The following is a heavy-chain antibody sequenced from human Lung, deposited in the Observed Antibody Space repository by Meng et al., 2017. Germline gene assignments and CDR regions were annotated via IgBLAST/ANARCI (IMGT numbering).Heavy chain of an antibody. CDR3: ARGPTTMAHDFDY. J-gene: IGHJ4*02. V-gene: IGHV4-34*01. D-gene: IGHD4-11*01. CDR1: GGSFSDYY. Sequence: QVQLKQWGAGLLKPSETLFLTCVVSGGSFSDYYWSWIRQPPGKGLEWIGEINHSGSTNYNPSLESRATISVDTSQNNLSLKLSSVTAADSAVYYCARGPTTMAHDFDYWGQGTLVTVSS. CDR2: INHSGST.